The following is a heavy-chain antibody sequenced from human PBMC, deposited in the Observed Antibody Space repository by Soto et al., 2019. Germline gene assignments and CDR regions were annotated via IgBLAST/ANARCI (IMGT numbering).Heavy chain of an antibody. CDR1: GFTFSSYG. J-gene: IGHJ3*01. CDR3: ASCGGSCYGGSRAFDL. Sequence: QVQLVESGGGVVQPGRSLRLSCAASGFTFSSYGMHWVRQAPGKWLEWVAVIWYDGSNKYYADSVKGRFTISRDNSKNTLYLQMNSLRAEDTAVYYCASCGGSCYGGSRAFDLWCQGTMVTVSS. CDR2: IWYDGSNK. D-gene: IGHD2-15*01. V-gene: IGHV3-33*01.